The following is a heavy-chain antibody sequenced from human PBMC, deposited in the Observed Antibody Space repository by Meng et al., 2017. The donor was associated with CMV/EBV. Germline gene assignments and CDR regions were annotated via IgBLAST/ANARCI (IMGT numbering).Heavy chain of an antibody. D-gene: IGHD6-13*01. CDR2: IYPGDSDT. Sequence: GESLKISRKGSGYSFTSYWIGLVRQMPGKGLEWMGIIYPGDSDTRYSPSFQGQVTISADKSISTAYLQWSSLKASDTAMYYCARLLVPAGDDNSSSWYSRTYYFDYWGQGTLVTVSS. J-gene: IGHJ4*02. CDR3: ARLLVPAGDDNSSSWYSRTYYFDY. CDR1: GYSFTSYW. V-gene: IGHV5-51*01.